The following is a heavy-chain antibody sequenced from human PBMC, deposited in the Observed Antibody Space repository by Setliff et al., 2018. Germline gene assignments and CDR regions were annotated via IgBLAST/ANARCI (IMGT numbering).Heavy chain of an antibody. J-gene: IGHJ3*01. CDR1: GFTFSTHS. Sequence: PGGSLRLSCAASGFTFSTHSMNWVRQAPGKGLEWVSSISRSSTYIYYADSMKGRFTISRDNAKNSLYLQMNSLSPDDTAIYYCVRDGEKMAYDGFAVWGQGTKVTVSS. CDR2: ISRSSTYI. CDR3: VRDGEKMAYDGFAV. V-gene: IGHV3-21*01.